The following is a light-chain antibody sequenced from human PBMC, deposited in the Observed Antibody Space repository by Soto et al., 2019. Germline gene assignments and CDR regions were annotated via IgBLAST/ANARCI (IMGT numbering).Light chain of an antibody. J-gene: IGLJ1*01. V-gene: IGLV2-8*01. CDR2: EVN. CDR1: SSVVGAFNY. CDR3: SSFVDGTSYV. Sequence: QSALTQPPSVSGTPGQSVTISCTGTSSVVGAFNYVSWYQHHPGKVPKFLIYEVNKRPSGVPDRFSGSKSGNTASLTVSGLQPEDEAEYFCSSFVDGTSYVFGTGTKVTV.